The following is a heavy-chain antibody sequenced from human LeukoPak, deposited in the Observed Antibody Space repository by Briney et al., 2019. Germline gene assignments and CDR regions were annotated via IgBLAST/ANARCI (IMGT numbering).Heavy chain of an antibody. V-gene: IGHV3-21*01. D-gene: IGHD6-13*01. CDR3: ARDHLIAAALFVY. CDR2: ISSSSSYI. J-gene: IGHJ4*02. Sequence: PGGSLRLSCAASGFTFSSYSMNWVRQAPGKGLEWVSSISSSSSYIYYADSVKGRFTISRDNAKTSLYLQMNSLRAEDTAVYYCARDHLIAAALFVYWGQGTLVTVSS. CDR1: GFTFSSYS.